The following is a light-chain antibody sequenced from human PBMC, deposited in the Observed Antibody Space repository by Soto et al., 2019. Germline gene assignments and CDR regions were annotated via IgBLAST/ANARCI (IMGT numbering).Light chain of an antibody. Sequence: QSALTQPASVSGSPGQSITISCTGTISDVGGYNYVSWYQQHPGKAPKLMIYDVSNRPSGVSNRFSGSKSGNTASLTISGLQAEDEADYYCSSYTSSSTYVFGTGTKVTVL. J-gene: IGLJ1*01. CDR3: SSYTSSSTYV. V-gene: IGLV2-14*03. CDR2: DVS. CDR1: ISDVGGYNY.